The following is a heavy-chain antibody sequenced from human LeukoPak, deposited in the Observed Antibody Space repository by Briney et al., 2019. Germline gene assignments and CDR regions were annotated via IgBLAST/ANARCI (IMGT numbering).Heavy chain of an antibody. CDR2: IDPSDSYT. Sequence: GESLRISCKGSGYSFTSYWISWVRQMPGKGLEWMGRIDPSDSYTNYSPSFQGHVTISADMSISTAYLQWSSLKASDTAMYYCARRWPSYSSSQRGFDYWGRGTLVTVSS. CDR1: GYSFTSYW. V-gene: IGHV5-10-1*01. J-gene: IGHJ4*02. CDR3: ARRWPSYSSSQRGFDY. D-gene: IGHD6-13*01.